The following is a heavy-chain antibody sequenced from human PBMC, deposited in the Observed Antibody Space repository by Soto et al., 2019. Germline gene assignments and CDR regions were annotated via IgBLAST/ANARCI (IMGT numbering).Heavy chain of an antibody. D-gene: IGHD2-2*01. CDR3: AGHSSISYPHCSYP. CDR1: GYMFTKYY. Sequence: ASVKVSCKASGYMFTKYYVHWVRQAPGQGLEWMGVINPGDGTTTYSRMFQCRVTMTRDTTTSTDYMELRSLRSEDKAVYFCAGHSSISYPHCSYPWGQETLVTVSS. CDR2: INPGDGTT. J-gene: IGHJ5*02. V-gene: IGHV1-46*03.